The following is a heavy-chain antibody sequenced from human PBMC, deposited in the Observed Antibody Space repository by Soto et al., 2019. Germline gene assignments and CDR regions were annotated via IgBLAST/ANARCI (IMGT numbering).Heavy chain of an antibody. J-gene: IGHJ5*02. Sequence: PGGSLRLSCAASGFTFNSYGMYWVRQAPGKGLDWVALISYDGRKKFYADSVKGRFTISRDDSKKTHYLEMKSLRIEDTAVYYCVTGSPHSSYNWFDTWGQGTLVTVSS. CDR2: ISYDGRKK. D-gene: IGHD3-10*01. CDR1: GFTFNSYG. CDR3: VTGSPHSSYNWFDT. V-gene: IGHV3-30*03.